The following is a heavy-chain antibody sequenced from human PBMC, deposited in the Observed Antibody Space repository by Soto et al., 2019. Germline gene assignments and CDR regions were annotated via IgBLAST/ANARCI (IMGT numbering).Heavy chain of an antibody. Sequence: GGSLRLSCAASGFAFSNSWMSWVRQAPGKGQEWVGRIKRKRDGGTTDYAAPVKGRFTISRDDSKNTLYLLMNSLKIEDTAIYYCTAYSVTGTPFYYWGQGTLVPVSS. CDR3: TAYSVTGTPFYY. CDR1: GFAFSNSW. CDR2: IKRKRDGGTT. J-gene: IGHJ4*02. D-gene: IGHD6-19*01. V-gene: IGHV3-15*01.